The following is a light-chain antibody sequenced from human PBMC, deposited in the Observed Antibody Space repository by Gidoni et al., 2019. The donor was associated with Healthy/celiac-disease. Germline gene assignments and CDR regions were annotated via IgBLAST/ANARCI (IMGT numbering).Light chain of an antibody. V-gene: IGLV3-21*02. J-gene: IGLJ2*01. CDR1: NIGSKN. CDR2: DDS. CDR3: QVWDSNSDHPDVV. Sequence: SYVLTKPPSLSVAPGQTARITCGGNNIGSKNVHWYQQKPGSAPGLVVYDDSNRPTVLPERFSGSNSGNTATMTISRVEAEDEADYYCQVWDSNSDHPDVVFGGGTKLTVL.